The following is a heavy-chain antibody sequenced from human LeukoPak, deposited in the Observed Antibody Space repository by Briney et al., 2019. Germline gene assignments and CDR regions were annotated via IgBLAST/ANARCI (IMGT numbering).Heavy chain of an antibody. CDR3: AKDTGHSSSWSDF. J-gene: IGHJ4*02. V-gene: IGHV3-23*01. D-gene: IGHD6-13*01. CDR2: ISTSGGST. CDR1: GFTFSNSP. Sequence: GGSLRLSCAASGFTFSNSPMSWVRQAPGKGLEWVSAISTSGGSTFYADSVKGRSTISRDNSKNTLYLQMNSLRAEDTALYYCAKDTGHSSSWSDFWGQGTLVTVSS.